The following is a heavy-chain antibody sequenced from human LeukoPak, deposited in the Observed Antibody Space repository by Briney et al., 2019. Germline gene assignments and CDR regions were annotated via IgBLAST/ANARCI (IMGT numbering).Heavy chain of an antibody. D-gene: IGHD6-6*01. J-gene: IGHJ6*02. CDR2: ISYDGSNK. CDR1: GFTFSNYG. Sequence: GGSLRLSCAASGFTFSNYGMHWVRQAPGKGLEWVAVISYDGSNKYYADSVKGRFTISRDNSKNTQYLEMNSLRVEDTAVYNCAKGLGSSYYNAMDVWGQGTTVTVSS. V-gene: IGHV3-30*18. CDR3: AKGLGSSYYNAMDV.